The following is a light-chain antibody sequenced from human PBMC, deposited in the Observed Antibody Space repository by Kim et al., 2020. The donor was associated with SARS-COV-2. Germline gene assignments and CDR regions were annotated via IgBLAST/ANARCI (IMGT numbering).Light chain of an antibody. Sequence: AAVGDTGTITGRASQVISHYLAWLQQKPGRAPKSLISAADSLQMGVPSRFSGSGSGTYFTLTISGLQPEDLGTYYCQQYYTYPVTFGGGTKVDIK. CDR3: QQYYTYPVT. CDR1: QVISHY. V-gene: IGKV1-16*01. J-gene: IGKJ4*01. CDR2: AAD.